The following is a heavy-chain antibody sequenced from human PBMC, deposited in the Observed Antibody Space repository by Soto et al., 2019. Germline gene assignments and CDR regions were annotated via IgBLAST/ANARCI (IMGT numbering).Heavy chain of an antibody. CDR3: ANNRGGGRYTNWSFAV. J-gene: IGHJ2*01. Sequence: EVQLLDSGGGLVQPGGSLRLSCAASGFMFSCCAMSWVRQAPGKGLEWVSTIHGDGDYSHYTDSVEGRFTISRDNSRNTLYLQMNSLRGDDTAVYYCANNRGGGRYTNWSFAVWGRGTLVTVSS. CDR2: IHGDGDYS. CDR1: GFMFSCCA. D-gene: IGHD2-2*02. V-gene: IGHV3-23*01.